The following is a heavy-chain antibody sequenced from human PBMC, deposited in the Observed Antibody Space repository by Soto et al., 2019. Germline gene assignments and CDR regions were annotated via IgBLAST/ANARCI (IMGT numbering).Heavy chain of an antibody. V-gene: IGHV3-30*18. D-gene: IGHD6-6*01. J-gene: IGHJ4*02. CDR1: GFTFSSYG. Sequence: QVQLVESGGGVVQPGRSLRLSCAASGFTFSSYGMHWVRQAPGKGLEWVAVISYDGSNKYYADSVKGRFTISRDNSKNTLYLQMNSLRAEDTAVYYCAKVYIQQLVGGLFGYWGQGTLVTVSS. CDR2: ISYDGSNK. CDR3: AKVYIQQLVGGLFGY.